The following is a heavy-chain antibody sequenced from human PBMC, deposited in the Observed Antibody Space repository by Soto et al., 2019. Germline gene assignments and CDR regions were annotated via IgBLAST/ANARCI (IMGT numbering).Heavy chain of an antibody. CDR2: INHSGST. D-gene: IGHD6-13*01. Sequence: SETLSLTCAVYGGSFSGYYWSWIRQPPGKGLEWIGEINHSGSTNYNPSLKSRVTISVDTSKNQFSLKLSSVTAADTAVYYCASPKRGIAAAGSRGIYGMDVWGQGTTVTVSS. CDR1: GGSFSGYY. V-gene: IGHV4-34*01. CDR3: ASPKRGIAAAGSRGIYGMDV. J-gene: IGHJ6*02.